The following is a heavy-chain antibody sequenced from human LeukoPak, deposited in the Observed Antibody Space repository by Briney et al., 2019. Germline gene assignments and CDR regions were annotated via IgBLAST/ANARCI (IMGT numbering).Heavy chain of an antibody. D-gene: IGHD6-19*01. Sequence: SETLSLTCAVYGGSFSGYYWSWIRQPPGKGLEWIGEINHSGSTIYNPSLKSRVTISVDTSKNQFSLKLSSVTAADTAVYYCATSSVAGPTAAYWGQGTLVTVSS. CDR1: GGSFSGYY. J-gene: IGHJ4*02. CDR3: ATSSVAGPTAAY. CDR2: INHSGST. V-gene: IGHV4-34*01.